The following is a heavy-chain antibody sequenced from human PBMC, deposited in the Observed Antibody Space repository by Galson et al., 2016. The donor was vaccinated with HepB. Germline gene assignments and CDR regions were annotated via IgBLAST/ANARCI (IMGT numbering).Heavy chain of an antibody. CDR1: GFTFNSYG. CDR3: AKDRGTPGTTRGGGTPGS. V-gene: IGHV3-30*18. D-gene: IGHD1-1*01. J-gene: IGHJ1*01. CDR2: ISYDGSNK. Sequence: SLRLSCAASGFTFNSYGIHWVRQAPGKGLEWVAVISYDGSNKLYADSVKGRFTVSRDNSKNTLYLHMSSLIPEDTAVYFCAKDRGTPGTTRGGGTPGSWGQGTLAIVSS.